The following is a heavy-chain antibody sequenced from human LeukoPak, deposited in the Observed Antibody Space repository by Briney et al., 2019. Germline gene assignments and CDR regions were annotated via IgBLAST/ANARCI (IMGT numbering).Heavy chain of an antibody. V-gene: IGHV3-30*03. CDR1: GFSFISYG. CDR2: ISDDGRNK. CDR3: ARESLGYCSGSTCYYFYMDF. J-gene: IGHJ6*03. D-gene: IGHD2-15*01. Sequence: GGSLRLSCAASGFSFISYGMHWVRQAPGKGLEWVGVISDDGRNKNYADSVKGRFTISRDNSKNSLYLQMNSLRAEDTAVYYCARESLGYCSGSTCYYFYMDFWGKGTTVTVSS.